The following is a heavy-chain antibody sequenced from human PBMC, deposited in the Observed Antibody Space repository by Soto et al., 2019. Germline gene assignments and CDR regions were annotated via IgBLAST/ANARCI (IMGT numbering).Heavy chain of an antibody. CDR3: ARDKQQLAIDY. Sequence: GGSLRLSCAASGFTVSSNYMSWVRQAPGKGLEWVSVIYSGGSTYYADSVKGRFTISRDNSKNTLYLQMNSLRAEDTAVYYCARDKQQLAIDYWGQGTLVTVSS. D-gene: IGHD6-13*01. V-gene: IGHV3-66*01. J-gene: IGHJ4*02. CDR1: GFTVSSNY. CDR2: IYSGGST.